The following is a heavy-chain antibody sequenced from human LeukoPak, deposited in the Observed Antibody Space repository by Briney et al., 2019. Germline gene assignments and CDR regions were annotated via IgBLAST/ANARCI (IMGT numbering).Heavy chain of an antibody. CDR2: IYPGGSDT. CDR1: GYSFSTYW. V-gene: IGHV5-51*01. J-gene: IGHJ4*02. Sequence: GESLKISRKGSGYSFSTYWIGWVRQMPGKGLEWMGIIYPGGSDTRYSPSFQGQVTISADRSSSTAYLQWSSLKPSDTAMYYCARLGVGATSFDYWGQGTLVTVSS. D-gene: IGHD1-26*01. CDR3: ARLGVGATSFDY.